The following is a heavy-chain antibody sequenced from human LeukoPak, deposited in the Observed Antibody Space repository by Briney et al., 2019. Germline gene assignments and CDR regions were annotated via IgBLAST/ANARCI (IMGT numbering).Heavy chain of an antibody. D-gene: IGHD3-3*01. J-gene: IGHJ4*02. CDR3: AKDFTANYDFWSGYPH. CDR1: GSTFSNYA. V-gene: IGHV3-23*01. CDR2: ISGSGGST. Sequence: PGGSLRLSCAASGSTFSNYAMSWVRQAPGKGLDWVSAISGSGGSTYYADSVKGRFTISRDNSKNTLYLQMNSLRAEDTAAYYCAKDFTANYDFWSGYPHWGQGTLVTVSS.